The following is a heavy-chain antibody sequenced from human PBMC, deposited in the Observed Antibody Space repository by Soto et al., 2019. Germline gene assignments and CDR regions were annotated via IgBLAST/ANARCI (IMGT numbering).Heavy chain of an antibody. J-gene: IGHJ4*02. V-gene: IGHV3-23*01. CDR1: GFTFSSYA. CDR2: VSIGGST. D-gene: IGHD1-26*01. Sequence: GGSLRLSCAASGFTFSSYAMGWVRQGPGKGLEWVAVVSIGGSTHYADSVRGRFTISRDNSKNTLSLQMNSLTAEDTAVYFCAKRRGASGHFDYWGQGALATVSS. CDR3: AKRRGASGHFDY.